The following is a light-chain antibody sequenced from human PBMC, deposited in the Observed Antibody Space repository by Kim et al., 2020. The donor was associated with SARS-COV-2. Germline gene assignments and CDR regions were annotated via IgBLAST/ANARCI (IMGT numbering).Light chain of an antibody. CDR1: RLGEKY. CDR3: QVWDSTTTV. CDR2: QDT. J-gene: IGLJ2*01. Sequence: SVSPGQTDTITCSGDRLGEKYVCWYQQKPGQSPEVVIYQDTKRPSEIPDRFSGSNSGNTATLTISRTQAMDEADYYCQVWDSTTTVFGGGTQLTVL. V-gene: IGLV3-1*01.